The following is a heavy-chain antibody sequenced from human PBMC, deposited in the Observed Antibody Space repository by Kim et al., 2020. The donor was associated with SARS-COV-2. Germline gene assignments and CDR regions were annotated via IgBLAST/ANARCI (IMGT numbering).Heavy chain of an antibody. CDR1: GYTFSSYD. CDR3: VRVKYSSFRYYCALDV. J-gene: IGHJ3*01. Sequence: ASVKVSCKTSGYTFSSYDINWVRQATGQGLEWMGWMNPNSGNTGYAQKFQGRVTMTRNTSISTAYMELSGLGSEDTAMYFCVRVKYSSFRYYCALDVWG. V-gene: IGHV1-8*01. CDR2: MNPNSGNT. D-gene: IGHD6-6*01.